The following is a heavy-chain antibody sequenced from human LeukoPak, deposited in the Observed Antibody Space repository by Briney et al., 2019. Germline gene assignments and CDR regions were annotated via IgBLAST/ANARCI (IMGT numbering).Heavy chain of an antibody. J-gene: IGHJ4*02. CDR1: GFTFSSYA. CDR3: ANAAGRSSSWYGGFDY. Sequence: GGSLRLSCAASGFTFSSYAMSWVRQAPGKGLEWVSAISGSGGSTYYADSVKGRFTISRDNSKNTLYLQMNSLRAEDTAVYYCANAAGRSSSWYGGFDYWGQGTLVTVSS. D-gene: IGHD6-13*01. V-gene: IGHV3-23*01. CDR2: ISGSGGST.